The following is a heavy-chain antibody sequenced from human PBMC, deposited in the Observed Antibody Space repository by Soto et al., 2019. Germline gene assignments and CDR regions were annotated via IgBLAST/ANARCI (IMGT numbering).Heavy chain of an antibody. CDR3: ARAYEGDYFDY. CDR2: ISYDGSNK. CDR1: GFTFSSYA. V-gene: IGHV3-30-3*01. J-gene: IGHJ4*02. Sequence: QVPLVESGGGVVQPGRSLRLSCAASGFTFSSYAMHWVRQAPGKGLEWVAVISYDGSNKYYADSVKGRFPTSRDNSKNTLYLQMNSLRAEDTAVYYCARAYEGDYFDYWGQGTLVTVSS. D-gene: IGHD3-16*01.